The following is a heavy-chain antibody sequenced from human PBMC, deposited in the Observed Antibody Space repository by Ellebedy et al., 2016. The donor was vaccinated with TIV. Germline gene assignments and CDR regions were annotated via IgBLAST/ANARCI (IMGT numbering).Heavy chain of an antibody. CDR3: ASVGYYDQAPFDT. Sequence: MPSETLSLTCTVSNGPIDKYYWTWIRQPPGSGLEWIGHIFYSGNTKYNSSLKNRVTLSLDASKSQFSLKLLSMTAADTAVYYCASVGYYDQAPFDTWGHGTMVTVSS. J-gene: IGHJ3*02. CDR1: NGPIDKYY. CDR2: IFYSGNT. D-gene: IGHD3-16*01. V-gene: IGHV4-59*12.